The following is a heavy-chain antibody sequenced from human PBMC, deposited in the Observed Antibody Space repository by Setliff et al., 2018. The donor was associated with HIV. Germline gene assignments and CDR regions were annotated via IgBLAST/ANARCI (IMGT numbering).Heavy chain of an antibody. Sequence: ASVKVSCKVSGKTLIEVSLHWVRQDPGKGIEWMGGFEPEEGETIYAQKFQGRVTMTEATSTDTAYMELSSLRSEDTAVYYCATLSWGLPRGFDNWGPGTLVTVSS. V-gene: IGHV1-24*01. CDR2: FEPEEGET. CDR3: ATLSWGLPRGFDN. J-gene: IGHJ4*02. CDR1: GKTLIEVS. D-gene: IGHD1-26*01.